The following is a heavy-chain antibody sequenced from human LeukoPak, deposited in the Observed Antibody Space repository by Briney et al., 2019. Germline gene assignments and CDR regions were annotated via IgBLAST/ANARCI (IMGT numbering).Heavy chain of an antibody. CDR3: ARYDSIEQWLVPFVY. J-gene: IGHJ4*02. D-gene: IGHD6-19*01. CDR2: INPNSGGT. CDR1: GYTFTGYY. Sequence: ASVKVSCKASGYTFTGYYMHWVRQAPGQGREWRGWINPNSGGTNYAQKIQGRVTITRDTAISTAYMERSRMRSEATAVYKCARYDSIEQWLVPFVYWGQGTLVTVSS. V-gene: IGHV1-2*02.